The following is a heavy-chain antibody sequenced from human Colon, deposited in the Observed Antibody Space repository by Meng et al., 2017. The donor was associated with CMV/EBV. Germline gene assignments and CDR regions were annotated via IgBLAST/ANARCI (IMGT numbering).Heavy chain of an antibody. V-gene: IGHV4-34*01. D-gene: IGHD3-10*01. CDR2: IDHTGST. CDR1: CGSFRPYY. J-gene: IGHJ4*02. CDR3: ARGGGTPIRGVLPFDF. Sequence: QVQLQQWGAGLLKPSETLSLTCALYCGSFRPYYWSWIRQSPGKGLEWIAEIDHTGSTNYNPSLKSRVTISIDTSNSHFSLNLTSATAADTAVYYCARGGGTPIRGVLPFDFWGQGTLVTVSS.